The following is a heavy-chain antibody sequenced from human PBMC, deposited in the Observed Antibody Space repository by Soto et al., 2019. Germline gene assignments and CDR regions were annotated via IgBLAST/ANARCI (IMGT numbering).Heavy chain of an antibody. J-gene: IGHJ4*02. CDR2: INPNSGDT. V-gene: IGHV1-2*04. Sequence: QVQLVQSGAEVKKPGASVKVSCKASGYTFTGYYMHWVRQAPGQGLEWMGWINPNSGDTNYAQKFQGWVTMTRDTSISTAYMELSRLRSDDTAVYYCARASSMVRGVINYWGQGTLVTVSS. CDR3: ARASSMVRGVINY. CDR1: GYTFTGYY. D-gene: IGHD3-10*01.